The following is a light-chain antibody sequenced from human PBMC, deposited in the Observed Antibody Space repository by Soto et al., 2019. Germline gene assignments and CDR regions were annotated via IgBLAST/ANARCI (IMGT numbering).Light chain of an antibody. CDR1: QSVSNNY. J-gene: IGKJ1*01. Sequence: EIVLTQSPGTLSLSPGERATVSCRASQSVSNNYLAWYQQKPGQAPRLLIYGASNRATGIPDRFSGSGSGTDFTLTISRLEPDDFAVYYCQQYGSPGTFGQGTKVDIK. CDR3: QQYGSPGT. V-gene: IGKV3-20*01. CDR2: GAS.